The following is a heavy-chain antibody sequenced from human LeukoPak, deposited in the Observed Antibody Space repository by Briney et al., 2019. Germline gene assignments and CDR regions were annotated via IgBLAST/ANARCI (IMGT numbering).Heavy chain of an antibody. V-gene: IGHV1-2*02. J-gene: IGHJ4*02. CDR2: INPNSGGT. CDR3: VSPDQAHYDYVWGSYRYDY. CDR1: GYTFTGYY. D-gene: IGHD3-16*02. Sequence: GASVKVSCKASGYTFTGYYMHWVRQAPGQGLEWMGWINPNSGGTNYAQKFQGRVTMTRDTSISTAYMELSRLRSDDTAVYYCVSPDQAHYDYVWGSYRYDYWGQGTLVTVSS.